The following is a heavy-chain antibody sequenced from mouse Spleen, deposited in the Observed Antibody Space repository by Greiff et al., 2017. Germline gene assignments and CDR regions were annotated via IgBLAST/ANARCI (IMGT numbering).Heavy chain of an antibody. CDR2: ISSGGSYT. Sequence: EVKLQESGGGLVKPGGSLKLSCAASGFTFSSYTMSWVRQTPEKRLEWVATISSGGSYTYYPDSVKGRFTISRDNAKNTLYLQMSSLKSEDTAMYYCTRDEGYWGQGTTLTVSS. CDR1: GFTFSSYT. J-gene: IGHJ2*01. CDR3: TRDEGY. V-gene: IGHV5-6-4*01.